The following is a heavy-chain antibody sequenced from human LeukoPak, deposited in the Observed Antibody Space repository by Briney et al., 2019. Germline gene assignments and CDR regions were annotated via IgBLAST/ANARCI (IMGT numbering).Heavy chain of an antibody. CDR2: IIPIFGTA. Sequence: SVKVSCKASGGTFSSHAISWVRQAPGQGLEWMGGIIPIFGTANYAQKFQGRVTITAVESMSTAYMELSSLRSEDTAVYYCARGRPYAFDIWGQGTMVTVSS. CDR1: GGTFSSHA. CDR3: ARGRPYAFDI. V-gene: IGHV1-69*13. J-gene: IGHJ3*02.